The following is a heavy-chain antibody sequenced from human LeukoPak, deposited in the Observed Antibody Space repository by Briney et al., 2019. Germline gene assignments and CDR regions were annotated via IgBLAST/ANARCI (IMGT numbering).Heavy chain of an antibody. V-gene: IGHV3-74*01. D-gene: IGHD1-14*01. CDR2: INIDGSYT. CDR3: AREAISSTGLGYNGTAIYMDV. Sequence: PGGSLRLSCEASGFTFSNYWRHWVRQAPGKGLVWVSRINIDGSYTIYADSVKGRFTIYKDNAKNTQYLQMNSERAEDPAVYYCAREAISSTGLGYNGTAIYMDVRGKG. CDR1: GFTFSNYW. J-gene: IGHJ6*03.